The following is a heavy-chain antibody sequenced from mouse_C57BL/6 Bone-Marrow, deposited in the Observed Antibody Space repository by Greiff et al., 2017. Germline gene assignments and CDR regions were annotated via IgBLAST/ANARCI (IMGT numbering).Heavy chain of an antibody. J-gene: IGHJ3*01. CDR2: ISSGGSYT. Sequence: EVKLVESGGDLVKPGGSLKLSCAASGFTFSSYGMSWVRQTPDKRLEWVATISSGGSYTYYPDSVKGRFTISRDNAKNTLYLQMSSLKSEDTAMYYCARDYYGSSYGYWGQGTLVTVSA. CDR3: ARDYYGSSYGY. V-gene: IGHV5-6*02. D-gene: IGHD1-1*01. CDR1: GFTFSSYG.